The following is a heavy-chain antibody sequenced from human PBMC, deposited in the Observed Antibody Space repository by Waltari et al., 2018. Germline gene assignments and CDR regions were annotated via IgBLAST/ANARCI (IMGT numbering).Heavy chain of an antibody. CDR1: GFTFSSYS. CDR2: ISSSSSYI. V-gene: IGHV3-21*01. Sequence: EVQLVESGGGLVKPGGSLRLSCAASGFTFSSYSMHWVRQAPGKGLEWVSSISSSSSYIYYADSVKGRFTISRDNAKNSLYLQMNSLRAEDTAVYYCASFSSGAAFDPWGQGTLVTVSS. D-gene: IGHD3-10*01. J-gene: IGHJ5*02. CDR3: ASFSSGAAFDP.